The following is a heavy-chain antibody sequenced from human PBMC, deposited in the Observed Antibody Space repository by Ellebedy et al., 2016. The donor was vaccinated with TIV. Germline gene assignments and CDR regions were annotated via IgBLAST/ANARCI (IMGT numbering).Heavy chain of an antibody. Sequence: SGPTLVKPTQTLTLTCTFSGFSLSTSGMRVSWIRQPPGKALEWLARIDWDDDKFYSTSLKTRLTISKDTSKNQVVLTMTNMDPVDTATYYCAGSRVTIFGVAYDAFDIWGQGTMVTVSS. J-gene: IGHJ3*02. CDR3: AGSRVTIFGVAYDAFDI. D-gene: IGHD3-3*01. CDR2: IDWDDDK. V-gene: IGHV2-70*04. CDR1: GFSLSTSGMR.